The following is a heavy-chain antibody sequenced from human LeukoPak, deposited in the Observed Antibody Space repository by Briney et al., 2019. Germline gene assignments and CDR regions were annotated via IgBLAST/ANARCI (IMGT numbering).Heavy chain of an antibody. CDR2: ISGGGGRT. CDR3: AKFSGSEKTVIDC. J-gene: IGHJ4*02. D-gene: IGHD3-22*01. CDR1: GFTFSSYA. V-gene: IGHV3-23*01. Sequence: PGESLRLSCAASGFTFSSYAMSWVRQAPGKGLEWVSTISGGGGRTWYADSVKGRFTISRDNSKNTVDVQLNSLRAEDTAVYYCAKFSGSEKTVIDCWGQGTLVTVSS.